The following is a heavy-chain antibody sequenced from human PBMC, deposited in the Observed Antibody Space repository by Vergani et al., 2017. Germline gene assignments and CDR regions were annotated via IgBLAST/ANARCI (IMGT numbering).Heavy chain of an antibody. CDR1: GYTFTSYA. CDR2: IIPILGIA. V-gene: IGHV1-69*09. J-gene: IGHJ6*02. D-gene: IGHD6-13*01. CDR3: ARERAAAAGTGDYYYGMDV. Sequence: QVQLVQSGSELKKPGASVKVSCKASGYTFTSYAMNWVRQAPGQGLEWMGRIIPILGIANYAQKFQGRVTITADKSTSTAYMELSSLRSEDTAVYYCARERAAAAGTGDYYYGMDVWGQGTTVTVSS.